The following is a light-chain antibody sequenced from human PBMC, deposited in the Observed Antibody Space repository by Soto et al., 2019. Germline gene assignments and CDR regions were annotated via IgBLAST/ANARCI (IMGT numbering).Light chain of an antibody. CDR1: QSVSSN. CDR2: HAS. V-gene: IGKV3-15*01. Sequence: EIVMTQSPATLSVSAGERATLSCRASQSVSSNLAWYQQKPGQAPSLLIYHASTRASGLPARFSGSGSGTEFTLTISSLQSEDFAVYYCQQYDNWPRTVGQGTKVDIK. CDR3: QQYDNWPRT. J-gene: IGKJ2*01.